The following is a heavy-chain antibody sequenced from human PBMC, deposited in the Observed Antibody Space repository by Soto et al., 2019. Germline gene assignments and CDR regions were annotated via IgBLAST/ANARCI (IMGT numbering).Heavy chain of an antibody. Sequence: GGALRLCCAASVSTFSDYDMSWIRQAPGKGLEWVSYISSSGSTIYYADSVKGRFTISRDNPKNSLYLQMHSLRAEDTAVYYCARESFVDPWGERTRVTVSS. CDR3: ARESFVDP. CDR2: ISSSGSTI. V-gene: IGHV3-11*01. J-gene: IGHJ5*02. CDR1: VSTFSDYD.